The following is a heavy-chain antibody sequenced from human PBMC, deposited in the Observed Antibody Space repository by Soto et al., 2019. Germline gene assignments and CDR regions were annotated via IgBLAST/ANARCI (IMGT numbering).Heavy chain of an antibody. CDR1: GASISSYY. CDR3: AGGAHNWSASDI. J-gene: IGHJ4*02. V-gene: IGHV4-59*01. D-gene: IGHD1-1*01. Sequence: VQLQESGPGLVKPSETLSLTCTVSGASISSYYWSWIRQAPGKGLESIGYLYYGADTKYRPALQSRVTMSVETSKNLVSLKVKSVTAADTAVYYCAGGAHNWSASDIWGQGILVTVSS. CDR2: LYYGADT.